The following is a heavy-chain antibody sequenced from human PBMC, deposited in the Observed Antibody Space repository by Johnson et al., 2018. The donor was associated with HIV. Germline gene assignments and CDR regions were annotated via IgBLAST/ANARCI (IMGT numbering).Heavy chain of an antibody. CDR2: ISSSGSST. J-gene: IGHJ3*01. D-gene: IGHD4-17*01. Sequence: QVQLVESGGGSVKPGGSLRLSCASSGFAFSGHNMGWIRQAPVKGLEFVSYISSSGSSTYYIDSVKGRFTISRDNAKNSLYLQMNNLRVEDTAVYYCARDATPWGGDYVGYAFDLWGQGTVVTVSP. CDR1: GFAFSGHN. CDR3: ARDATPWGGDYVGYAFDL. V-gene: IGHV3-11*04.